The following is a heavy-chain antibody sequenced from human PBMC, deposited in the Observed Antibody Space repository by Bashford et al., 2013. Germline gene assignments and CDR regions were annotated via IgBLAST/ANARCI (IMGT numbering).Heavy chain of an antibody. CDR3: ARGRTTEWLTPGPNYYYYGMDV. Sequence: ASVKVSCKASGYTFTGYYMHWVRQAPGQGLEWMGWINPNSGGTNYAQKFQGRVTMTRDTSISTAYMELSRLRSDDTAVYYCARGRTTEWLTPGPNYYYYGMDVWGQGTTVTVSS. D-gene: IGHD5-12*01. J-gene: IGHJ6*02. V-gene: IGHV1-2*02. CDR2: INPNSGGT. CDR1: GYTFTGYY.